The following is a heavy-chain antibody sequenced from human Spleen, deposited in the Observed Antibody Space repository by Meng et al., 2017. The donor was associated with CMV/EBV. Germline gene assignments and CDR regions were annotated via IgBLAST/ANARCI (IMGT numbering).Heavy chain of an antibody. Sequence: SVKVSCKASGGTFSSYAISWVRQAPGQGLEWMGGIIPILGIANYAQKLQGRVTITADKSTSTAYTELSSLRSEDTAVCYCARVSCSSTSCPDYYYYGMDVWGQGTTVTVSS. CDR3: ARVSCSSTSCPDYYYYGMDV. D-gene: IGHD2-2*01. J-gene: IGHJ6*02. CDR2: IIPILGIA. V-gene: IGHV1-69*10. CDR1: GGTFSSYA.